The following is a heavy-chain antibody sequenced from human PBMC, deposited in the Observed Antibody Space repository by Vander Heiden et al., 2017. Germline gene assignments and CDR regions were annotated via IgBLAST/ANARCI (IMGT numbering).Heavy chain of an antibody. Sequence: QVLLVDSGGGVVQPGRSLRLSCTASAFTLRSYGMHWVRQAPGKGLEWVAAISYDATNKYYVDSVKGRFTISRDNAKNTLHLQMNSLRAEDTAVYYCARARVVGATMPYFDSWGQGTLVTVSS. CDR3: ARARVVGATMPYFDS. J-gene: IGHJ4*02. V-gene: IGHV3-30*03. D-gene: IGHD1-26*01. CDR1: AFTLRSYG. CDR2: ISYDATNK.